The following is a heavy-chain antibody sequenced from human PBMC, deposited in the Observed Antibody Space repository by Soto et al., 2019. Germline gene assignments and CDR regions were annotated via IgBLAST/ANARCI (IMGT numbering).Heavy chain of an antibody. D-gene: IGHD1-26*01. Sequence: QVQLVQSGTVVQRRGSSVKVSCQASGGTFSSHGMAWVRQAPGQGLEWMGGIIPTFGTPTYAPKFQGRVTITADKSTNTAYMELSSLRSEATGVYFCASERSAQYFDFWGQGTLITGSS. J-gene: IGHJ4*02. CDR3: ASERSAQYFDF. CDR2: IIPTFGTP. V-gene: IGHV1-69*06. CDR1: GGTFSSHG.